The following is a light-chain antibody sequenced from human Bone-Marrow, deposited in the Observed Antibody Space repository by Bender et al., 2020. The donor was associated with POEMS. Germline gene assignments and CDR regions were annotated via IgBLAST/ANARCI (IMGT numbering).Light chain of an antibody. J-gene: IGLJ2*01. Sequence: GQRVTISCTGSSSNIGAGYDVHWYQQLPGTAPKLLIYGNSNRPSGVPDRFSGSKSGTSASLAITGLQAEDEADYYCQSYASSLSGYVVFGGGTKLTVL. V-gene: IGLV1-40*01. CDR1: SSNIGAGYD. CDR3: QSYASSLSGYVV. CDR2: GNS.